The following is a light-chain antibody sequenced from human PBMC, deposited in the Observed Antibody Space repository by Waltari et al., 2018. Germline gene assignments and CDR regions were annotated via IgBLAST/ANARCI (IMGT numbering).Light chain of an antibody. Sequence: DIQMTQSPSSLSASVGDRVTFTCQASQDIPKSLNWYQQKPGKAPKLLIHAASILEAGVPSRFRGSGSGTDFTFTISSLQAEDIGTYYCQQHDNLPITFGQGTRLEIK. CDR3: QQHDNLPIT. J-gene: IGKJ5*01. CDR1: QDIPKS. V-gene: IGKV1-33*01. CDR2: AAS.